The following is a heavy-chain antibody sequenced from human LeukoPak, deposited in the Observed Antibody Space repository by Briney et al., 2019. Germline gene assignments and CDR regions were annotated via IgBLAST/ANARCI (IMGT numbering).Heavy chain of an antibody. CDR2: ISGSGGGT. D-gene: IGHD5-12*01. CDR1: GFTFSTFA. Sequence: VGSLTLSCAASGFTFSTFAMSWVRQAPGKGLEWVSAISGSGGGTYYADSVKGRLTISRDNSKNTLYLQTSSLRAEDTAVYYCAKAFSAYENWPPNWFDPWGQGTLATVSS. V-gene: IGHV3-23*01. J-gene: IGHJ5*02. CDR3: AKAFSAYENWPPNWFDP.